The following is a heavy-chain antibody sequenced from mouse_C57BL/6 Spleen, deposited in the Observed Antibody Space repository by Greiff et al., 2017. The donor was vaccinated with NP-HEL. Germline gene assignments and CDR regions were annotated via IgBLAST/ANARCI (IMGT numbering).Heavy chain of an antibody. Sequence: VQLQQSEPELVKPGASVKISCKASGYTFTDYYMNWVKQSHGKSLEWIGDINPNNGGTSYNQKFKGKATLTVDKSSSTAYMELRSLTSEDSAVYYCARWREVWGTGTTVTVSS. J-gene: IGHJ1*03. CDR2: INPNNGGT. V-gene: IGHV1-26*01. CDR1: GYTFTDYY. CDR3: ARWREV.